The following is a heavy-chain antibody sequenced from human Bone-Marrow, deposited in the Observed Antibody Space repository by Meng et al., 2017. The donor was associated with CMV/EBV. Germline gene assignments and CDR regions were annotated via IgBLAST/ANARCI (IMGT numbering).Heavy chain of an antibody. Sequence: GESLKISCKGSGYSFTTYWIAWARQMPGKGLEWMGMIYPGDFKTRYSPSFQGQVTISVDKSITTAYLQWSSLKASDTAMYYCARQEKLLWFGELLSYGMDVWGQGTTVTVSS. V-gene: IGHV5-51*01. J-gene: IGHJ6*02. CDR2: IYPGDFKT. CDR1: GYSFTTYW. D-gene: IGHD3-10*01. CDR3: ARQEKLLWFGELLSYGMDV.